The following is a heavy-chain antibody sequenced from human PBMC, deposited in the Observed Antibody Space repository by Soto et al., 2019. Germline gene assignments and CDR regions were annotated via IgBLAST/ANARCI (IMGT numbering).Heavy chain of an antibody. V-gene: IGHV3-30*03. Sequence: QVQLVESGGGVVQPGRSLRLSCAASGFTFSSYGMHWVRQAPGKGLEWVAVISYDGSNKYYADSVKGRFTISRDNSKNTLYLQMNSLRAEDTAVYYCVRNSPSSAEYFQHLGQGTLVTVSS. CDR3: VRNSPSSAEYFQH. CDR1: GFTFSSYG. J-gene: IGHJ1*01. D-gene: IGHD1-26*01. CDR2: ISYDGSNK.